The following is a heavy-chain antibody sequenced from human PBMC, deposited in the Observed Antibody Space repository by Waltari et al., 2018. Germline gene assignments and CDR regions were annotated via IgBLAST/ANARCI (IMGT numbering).Heavy chain of an antibody. V-gene: IGHV2-70*15. J-gene: IGHJ6*02. CDR3: ARLIVVVPAATSYYYYGMDV. CDR2: IDWDDDK. CDR1: GFSLSTSGMC. D-gene: IGHD2-2*01. Sequence: QVTLRESGPALVKPTQTLTLTCTFSGFSLSTSGMCVRWLRHPPGKALEWLARIDWDDDKYYSTSLKTRLTISKDTSKNQVVLTMTNMDPVDTATYYCARLIVVVPAATSYYYYGMDVWGQGTTVTVSS.